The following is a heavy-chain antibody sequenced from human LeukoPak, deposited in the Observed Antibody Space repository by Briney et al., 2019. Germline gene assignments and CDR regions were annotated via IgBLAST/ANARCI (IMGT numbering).Heavy chain of an antibody. V-gene: IGHV4-30-4*08. D-gene: IGHD2-2*01. CDR3: AREKIVVVPTAAYYMDV. Sequence: KPSQTLTLTCTVSGGSISSGDYYWSWIRQPPGKGLEWIVYIYYSGSNYYKPSLKSRVTISVDTSKNQFSLKLSSVTAADTAVYYCAREKIVVVPTAAYYMDVWGKGTTVTVSS. J-gene: IGHJ6*03. CDR2: IYYSGSN. CDR1: GGSISSGDYY.